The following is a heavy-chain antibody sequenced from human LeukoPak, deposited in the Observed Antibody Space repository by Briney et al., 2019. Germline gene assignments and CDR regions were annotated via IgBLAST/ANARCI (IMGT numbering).Heavy chain of an antibody. V-gene: IGHV3-30*03. J-gene: IGHJ4*02. Sequence: GRSLRLSCAASGFTFSSYGMHWVRQAPGKGLEWVAVISYDGSNKYYADSVKGRFTISRDNSKNTLYLQMNSLRAEDTAVYYCARDSRVIDWGQGTLVTVSS. CDR2: ISYDGSNK. CDR3: ARDSRVID. D-gene: IGHD3-16*02. CDR1: GFTFSSYG.